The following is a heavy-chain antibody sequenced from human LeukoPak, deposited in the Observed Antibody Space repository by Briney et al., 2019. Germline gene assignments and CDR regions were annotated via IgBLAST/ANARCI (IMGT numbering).Heavy chain of an antibody. D-gene: IGHD6-19*01. CDR2: ISCYNGDT. CDR3: ARDPSNTSGWYQYFDA. V-gene: IGHV1-18*01. CDR1: GYTFTHHG. Sequence: ASVKVSCKASGYTFTHHGIAWIRQAPGQGLEWLGWISCYNGDTIYAQKFQGRVTLTTEKSTSTVYMELRSLTSDDTAVYYCARDPSNTSGWYQYFDAWGRGTPVTVSS. J-gene: IGHJ2*01.